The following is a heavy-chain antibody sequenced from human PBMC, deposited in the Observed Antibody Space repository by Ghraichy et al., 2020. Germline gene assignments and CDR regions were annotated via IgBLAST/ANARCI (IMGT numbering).Heavy chain of an antibody. CDR3: ARGKARCSSTSCYTSGMDV. CDR1: GFTFSSYS. CDR2: ISSSSSTI. J-gene: IGHJ6*02. V-gene: IGHV3-48*01. D-gene: IGHD2-2*02. Sequence: GESLNISCAASGFTFSSYSMNWVRQAPGKGLEWVSYISSSSSTIYYADSVKGRFTISRDNAKNSLYLQMNSLRAEDTAVYYCARGKARCSSTSCYTSGMDVWGQGTTVTVSS.